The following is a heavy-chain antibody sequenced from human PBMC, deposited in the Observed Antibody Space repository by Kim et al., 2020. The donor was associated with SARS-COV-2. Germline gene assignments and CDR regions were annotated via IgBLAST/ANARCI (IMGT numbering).Heavy chain of an antibody. V-gene: IGHV3-23*01. CDR2: ISGSGGST. D-gene: IGHD3-22*01. CDR1: GFTFSSYA. CDR3: AKDSFDRLITMIVVVILDY. Sequence: GGSLRLSCAASGFTFSSYAMSWVRQAPGKGLEWVSAISGSGGSTYYADSVKGRFTISRDNSKNTLYLQMNSLRAEDTAVYYCAKDSFDRLITMIVVVILDYWGQGTLVTVSS. J-gene: IGHJ4*02.